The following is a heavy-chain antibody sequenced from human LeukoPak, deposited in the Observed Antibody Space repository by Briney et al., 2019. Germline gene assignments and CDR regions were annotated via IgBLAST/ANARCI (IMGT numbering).Heavy chain of an antibody. CDR2: IKNKHEHQAT. J-gene: IGHJ4*02. CDR1: GFDFSGAY. D-gene: IGHD1-26*01. V-gene: IGHV3-15*07. CDR3: VTDANRILGARGTGY. Sequence: GGSLRLPCAASGFDFSGAYMNWVRQAPGKWLEWVGLIKNKHEHQATDYAAPVRERFIITRDDSSSTLFLQMNSLKTEDTAVYYCVTDANRILGARGTGYWGQGILVTVSS.